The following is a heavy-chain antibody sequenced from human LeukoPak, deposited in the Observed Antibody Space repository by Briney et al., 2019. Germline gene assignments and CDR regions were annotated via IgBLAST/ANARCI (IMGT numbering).Heavy chain of an antibody. CDR1: GGPISSYY. CDR3: ARHNWQRPFDY. CDR2: ISYSGST. V-gene: IGHV4-59*08. J-gene: IGHJ4*02. Sequence: SETLSLTCTVSGGPISSYYWSWIRQPPGKGLEWIGYISYSGSTDYNPSLKSRVTISVDTSKNQFSLKLRSVTAADTAVYYCARHNWQRPFDYWGQGTLVTVSS. D-gene: IGHD6-25*01.